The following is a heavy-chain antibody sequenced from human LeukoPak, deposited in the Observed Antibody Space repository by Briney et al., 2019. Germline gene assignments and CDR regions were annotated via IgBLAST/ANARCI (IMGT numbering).Heavy chain of an antibody. Sequence: GESLRLSCAASGFTFSSYGMHWVRQAPGKGLEWVAVIWYDGSNKYYADSVKGRFTISRDNSKNTLYLQMNSLRAEDTAVYYCARERLVAAAGTRWFDPWGQGTLVTVSS. J-gene: IGHJ5*02. V-gene: IGHV3-33*01. CDR2: IWYDGSNK. CDR1: GFTFSSYG. CDR3: ARERLVAAAGTRWFDP. D-gene: IGHD6-13*01.